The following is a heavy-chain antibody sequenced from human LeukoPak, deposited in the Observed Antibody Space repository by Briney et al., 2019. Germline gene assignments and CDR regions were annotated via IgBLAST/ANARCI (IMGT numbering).Heavy chain of an antibody. CDR3: GRWRVTEPRIDY. CDR2: IKQDGSAK. CDR1: GLKFNNYW. J-gene: IGHJ4*02. D-gene: IGHD3-10*01. V-gene: IGHV3-7*01. Sequence: PGGSLRLSCAAPGLKFNNYWMTWVRQTPGKGLEWVPNIKQDGSAKNYVDSVKGRFTISRDNAKNSLYLQMNSLRAEDTAVYYCGRWRVTEPRIDYWGQGTLVSVSS.